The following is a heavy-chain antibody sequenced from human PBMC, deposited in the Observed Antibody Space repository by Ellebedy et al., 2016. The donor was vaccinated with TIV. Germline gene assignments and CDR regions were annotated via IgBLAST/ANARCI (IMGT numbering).Heavy chain of an antibody. Sequence: PGGSLRLSCAASGFTFSTYSLNWVRQAPGKGLEWVSSISSSTSYIYYADSVKGRFTISRDNAKNSLFLQMNSLRAEDTAVYYCARDSDDDAFDIWGQGTMVTVSS. CDR1: GFTFSTYS. J-gene: IGHJ3*02. CDR2: ISSSTSYI. CDR3: ARDSDDDAFDI. V-gene: IGHV3-21*01.